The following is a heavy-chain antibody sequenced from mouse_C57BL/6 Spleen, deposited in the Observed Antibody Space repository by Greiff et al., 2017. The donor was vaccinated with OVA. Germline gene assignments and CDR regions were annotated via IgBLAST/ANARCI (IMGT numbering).Heavy chain of an antibody. Sequence: VQLQQSGAELVKPGASVKMSCKASGYTFTTYPIEWMKQNHGKSLERIGNFHPYNDDTKYNEKFKGKATLTVEKSSSTVYLELSRLTSEDSSVYYCARGATVVDGYFDYWGQGATLTVSS. CDR3: ARGATVVDGYFDY. CDR2: FHPYNDDT. J-gene: IGHJ2*01. D-gene: IGHD1-1*01. CDR1: GYTFTTYP. V-gene: IGHV1-47*01.